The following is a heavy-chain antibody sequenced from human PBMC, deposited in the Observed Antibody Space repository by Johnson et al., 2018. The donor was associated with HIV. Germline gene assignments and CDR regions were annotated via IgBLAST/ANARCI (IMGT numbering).Heavy chain of an antibody. V-gene: IGHV3-7*02. CDR2: IKQDGSEK. D-gene: IGHD2-8*01. CDR1: GFSFRSYW. Sequence: QLVESGGGLVQPGGSLRLSCVASGFSFRSYWMTWVRQAPGKGLEWVANIKQDGSEKYYADSVKGRFTISRDNAKNSLYLQMNSLRAEDTAVYYCASWGILYDAFDIWGQGTMVTVSS. J-gene: IGHJ3*02. CDR3: ASWGILYDAFDI.